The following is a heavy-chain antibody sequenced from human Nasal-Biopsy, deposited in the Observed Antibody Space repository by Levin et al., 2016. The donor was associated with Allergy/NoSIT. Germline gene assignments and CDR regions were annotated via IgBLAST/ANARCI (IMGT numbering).Heavy chain of an antibody. V-gene: IGHV4-39*01. Sequence: SETLSLTCTVSGGSISSGNYYWGWIRQPPDEGLEWIGIIKYIGTTYYSPPLKSRATISADTSKNQFSLEVSSVTAADTAVYYCARYIPGYDYMDVWGKGTTVTVSS. J-gene: IGHJ6*03. CDR2: IKYIGTT. CDR1: GGSISSGNYY. CDR3: ARYIPGYDYMDV. D-gene: IGHD2-21*01.